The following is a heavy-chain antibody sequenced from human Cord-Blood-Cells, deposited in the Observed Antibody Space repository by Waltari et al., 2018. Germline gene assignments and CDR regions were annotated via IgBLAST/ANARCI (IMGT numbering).Heavy chain of an antibody. D-gene: IGHD3-10*01. CDR2: INQSGST. V-gene: IGHV4-34*01. Sequence: QVQLQQWGAGLLKPSETLSLTCAVYGGSFSGYYWSWIRQPPGKGLEWIGEINQSGSTNYNPSLKSRVTISVDTSKNPFSLKLSSVTAADTAVYYCARWFSGSYYFDYWGQGTLVTVSS. CDR1: GGSFSGYY. CDR3: ARWFSGSYYFDY. J-gene: IGHJ4*02.